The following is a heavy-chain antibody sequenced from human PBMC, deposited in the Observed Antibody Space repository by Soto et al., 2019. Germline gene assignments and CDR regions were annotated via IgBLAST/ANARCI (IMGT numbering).Heavy chain of an antibody. Sequence: ASVKLSCKASGYIFVNYGIAWVRQAPGQGLEWMGWISPYTGNTHSATKIQGRLTMTTDTSTSTAYMDLGGLTSDDTAVYYCVMVDNYVTPTPQDVWGQGTTVTVSS. J-gene: IGHJ6*02. CDR1: GYIFVNYG. CDR3: VMVDNYVTPTPQDV. V-gene: IGHV1-18*01. CDR2: ISPYTGNT. D-gene: IGHD3-16*01.